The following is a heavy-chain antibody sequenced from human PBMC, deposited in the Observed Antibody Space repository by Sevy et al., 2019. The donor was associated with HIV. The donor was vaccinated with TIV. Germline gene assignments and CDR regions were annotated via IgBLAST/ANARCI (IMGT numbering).Heavy chain of an antibody. D-gene: IGHD6-13*01. CDR3: ARDYTAAAAEGYYYGMDV. V-gene: IGHV3-21*01. Sequence: GGCLRLSCAASGFTFSSYSMNWVRQAPGKGLEWVSSISSSSSYIYYADSVKGRFTISRDNAKNSLYLQMNSLRAEDTAVYYCARDYTAAAAEGYYYGMDVWGQGTTVTVSS. CDR1: GFTFSSYS. J-gene: IGHJ6*02. CDR2: ISSSSSYI.